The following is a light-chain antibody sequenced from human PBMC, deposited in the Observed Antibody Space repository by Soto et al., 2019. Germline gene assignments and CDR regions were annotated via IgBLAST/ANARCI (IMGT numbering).Light chain of an antibody. CDR1: QSISNR. Sequence: KVTKSASTVSVTIIDRVTISFRASQSISNRLAWYQQKSGKAPKVLIYDASSLESGVPSRFSGSGSGTEFILTISSLQTDDFATYYCQQYNPYSTFGQGTRPE. V-gene: IGKV1-5*01. CDR2: DAS. J-gene: IGKJ5*01. CDR3: QQYNPYST.